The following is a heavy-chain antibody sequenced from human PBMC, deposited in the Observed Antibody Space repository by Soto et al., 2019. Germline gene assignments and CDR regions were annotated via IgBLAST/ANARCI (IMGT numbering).Heavy chain of an antibody. CDR3: ARDGTCSSSFLYYYGMDV. Sequence: SETLSLTCTVSGVSISDNYWTWIRQPAGKGLEWIGRIHGSGSTSYNPSLKTRLTMSVDTSNNLISLRLTSVTAADTAVYYCARDGTCSSSFLYYYGMDVWCQGTTVTGSS. J-gene: IGHJ6*02. CDR2: IHGSGST. CDR1: GVSISDNY. D-gene: IGHD6-6*01. V-gene: IGHV4-4*07.